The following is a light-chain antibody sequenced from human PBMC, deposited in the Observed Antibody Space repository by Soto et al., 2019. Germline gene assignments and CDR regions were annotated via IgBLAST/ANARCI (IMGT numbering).Light chain of an antibody. CDR1: QSISIN. J-gene: IGKJ1*01. CDR3: QQFRNWPWT. Sequence: EIVLTQSPGTLSVSPGDRVTLSCRASQSISINLAWYQHKPCQAPRLLIHGASTRATGVPARISGSGSGTEFTLTLSSLQSEDFAVYYCQQFRNWPWTFGQGNKVEVK. CDR2: GAS. V-gene: IGKV3D-15*01.